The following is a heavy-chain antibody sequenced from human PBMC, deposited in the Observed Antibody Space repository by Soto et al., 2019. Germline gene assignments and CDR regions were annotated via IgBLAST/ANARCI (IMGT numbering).Heavy chain of an antibody. CDR1: GDSINNGNYY. Sequence: QVQLQESGPGLVKPSQTLSLTCTVSGDSINNGNYYWTWIRQHPGKGLEWIGHVHYSGSIYYNPSPTTRLTMSVDTSKDQVSLELSSVTVADTAVYYCVRGTDRYRCGFWGRGTLFTVSS. D-gene: IGHD6-25*01. V-gene: IGHV4-31*03. CDR3: VRGTDRYRCGF. CDR2: VHYSGSI. J-gene: IGHJ4*02.